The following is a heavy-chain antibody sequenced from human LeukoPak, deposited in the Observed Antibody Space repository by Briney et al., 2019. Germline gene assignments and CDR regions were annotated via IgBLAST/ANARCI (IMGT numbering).Heavy chain of an antibody. Sequence: SETLSLTCAVYGGSFSGYYWSSIRQPPGKGLEWIGEINHSVSTNYNPSLKSRVTISVDTSKNQFSLKLSSVTAADTAVYYCARDQVAYCGGDCYSEDFDCWGQGTLVTVSS. V-gene: IGHV4-34*01. CDR3: ARDQVAYCGGDCYSEDFDC. CDR2: INHSVST. D-gene: IGHD2-21*02. CDR1: GGSFSGYY. J-gene: IGHJ4*01.